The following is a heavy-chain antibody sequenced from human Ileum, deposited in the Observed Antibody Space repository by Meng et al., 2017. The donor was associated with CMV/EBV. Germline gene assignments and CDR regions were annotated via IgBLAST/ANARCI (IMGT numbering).Heavy chain of an antibody. J-gene: IGHJ4*01. CDR1: GGSISSGAYY. CDR3: ARGVHGRYCPGTTCYPVDD. CDR2: AYYSGSA. D-gene: IGHD2-8*02. V-gene: IGHV4-39*07. Sequence: SETLSLTCTVSGGSISSGAYYWGWIRHPPGKGLEWIGNAYYSGSAYYNPSLKSRAAISVDTSNDQFSLRLNSVTAADTAVYYCARGVHGRYCPGTTCYPVDDWGHGTLVTVSS.